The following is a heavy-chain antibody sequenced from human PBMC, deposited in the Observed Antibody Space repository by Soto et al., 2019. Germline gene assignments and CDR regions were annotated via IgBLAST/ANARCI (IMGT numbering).Heavy chain of an antibody. CDR1: GFTFSSYG. CDR2: ISYDGSNK. CDR3: AKDVDYSSSWYSGYYYYYGMDV. D-gene: IGHD6-13*01. Sequence: PGGSLRLSCAASGFTFSSYGMHWVRQAPGKGLEWVAVISYDGSNKYYADSVKGRFTISRDNSKNTLYLQMNSLRAEDTAVYYCAKDVDYSSSWYSGYYYYYGMDVWGQGTTVTVSS. J-gene: IGHJ6*02. V-gene: IGHV3-30*18.